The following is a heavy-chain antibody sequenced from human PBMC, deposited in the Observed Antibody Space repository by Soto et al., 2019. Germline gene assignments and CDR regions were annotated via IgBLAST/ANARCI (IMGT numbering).Heavy chain of an antibody. CDR1: GGSLSSGGYF. V-gene: IGHV4-30-4*01. CDR2: TYNIGTT. J-gene: IGHJ4*02. Sequence: QVQLQESGPGLVQPSQTLSLTCTVSGGSLSSGGYFWSWIRQPPGGGLEWIGPTYNIGTTYSNPSLQSQVNISLDPSKNQFSLKLSSVTAADTAVYYCARGPSSDKVDYWGQGTLVTVSS. D-gene: IGHD3-10*01. CDR3: ARGPSSDKVDY.